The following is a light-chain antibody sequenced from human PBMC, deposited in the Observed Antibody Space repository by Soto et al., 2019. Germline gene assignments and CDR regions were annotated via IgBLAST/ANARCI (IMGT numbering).Light chain of an antibody. Sequence: DIVMTQSPDSLAVSLGERATINCKSSQSVLFSSNNKNYLAWYQQKPGQPPNLLISWASTRDSGVPDRFSGSGSGTEFTLTIRSLQAEDVAVYYCQQYYSTPYTFGQGTKLEI. V-gene: IGKV4-1*01. J-gene: IGKJ2*01. CDR1: QSVLFSSNNKNY. CDR2: WAS. CDR3: QQYYSTPYT.